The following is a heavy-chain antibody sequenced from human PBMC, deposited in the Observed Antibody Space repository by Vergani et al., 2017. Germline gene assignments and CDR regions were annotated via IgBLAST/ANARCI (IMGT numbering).Heavy chain of an antibody. V-gene: IGHV3-21*01. J-gene: IGHJ3*02. Sequence: EVQLVESGGGLVKPGGSLRLSCAASGFTFSRYSMNWVRQAPGKGLEWVSSISSSSSYIYYADSVKGRFTISRDNSKNSLYLQINSLRAEETAVYYCARDLNYYDSSGVFDIWGEGTMVTVSS. CDR1: GFTFSRYS. D-gene: IGHD3-22*01. CDR3: ARDLNYYDSSGVFDI. CDR2: ISSSSSYI.